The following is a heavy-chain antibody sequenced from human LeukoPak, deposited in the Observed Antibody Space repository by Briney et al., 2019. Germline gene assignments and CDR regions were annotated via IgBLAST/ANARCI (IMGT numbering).Heavy chain of an antibody. CDR3: ARAGYCSSTSCYPV. V-gene: IGHV4-59*02. CDR2: IYYSGST. D-gene: IGHD2-2*01. J-gene: IGHJ6*04. CDR1: GGSVSSYY. Sequence: SETLSLTCTVSGGSVSSYYWSWIRQPPGKGLEWIGYIYYSGSTNYNPSLESRVTISVDTSKNQFSLKLSSVTAADTAVYYCARAGYCSSTSCYPVWGKGTTVTVSS.